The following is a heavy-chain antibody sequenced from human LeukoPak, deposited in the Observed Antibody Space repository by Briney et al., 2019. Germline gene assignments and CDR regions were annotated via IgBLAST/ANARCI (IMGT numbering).Heavy chain of an antibody. CDR2: ISGSGGST. CDR1: GFTFSSYP. J-gene: IGHJ4*02. D-gene: IGHD6-6*01. Sequence: GGSLRLSCAASGFTFSSYPMSWVRQAPGKGLEWVSAISGSGGSTYYADSVKGRFTISRDNALNSLYLQMNSLRAEDTAVYYCARGGYSTSGDYWGQGTLVTVSS. V-gene: IGHV3-23*01. CDR3: ARGGYSTSGDY.